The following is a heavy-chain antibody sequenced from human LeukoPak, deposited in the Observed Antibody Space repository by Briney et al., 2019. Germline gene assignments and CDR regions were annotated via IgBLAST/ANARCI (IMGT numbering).Heavy chain of an antibody. D-gene: IGHD3-16*02. J-gene: IGHJ3*02. CDR1: GFTFSSYA. V-gene: IGHV3-30-3*01. CDR3: ARESHYYVWGSYRYLDDAFDI. Sequence: GGSLRLSCAASGFTFSSYAMHWVRQAPGKGLEWVAVMSYDGSNKYYADSVKGRFTISRDNSKNTLYLQMNSLRAEDTAVYYCARESHYYVWGSYRYLDDAFDIWGQGTMVTVSS. CDR2: MSYDGSNK.